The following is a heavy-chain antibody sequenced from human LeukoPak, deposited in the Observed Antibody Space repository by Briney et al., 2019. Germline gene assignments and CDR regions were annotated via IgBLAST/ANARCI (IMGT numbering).Heavy chain of an antibody. Sequence: SETLSLTCTVSGGSISNYYWGWIRQAPGKGLEWIGSIYYSGNTYYNSSLKSRVTISLDTSKNQFSLKLSSVTAADTAVYYCARDGAYYYDSTHTGEFDYWGQGTLVTVSS. J-gene: IGHJ4*02. V-gene: IGHV4-39*07. CDR2: IYYSGNT. D-gene: IGHD3-22*01. CDR3: ARDGAYYYDSTHTGEFDY. CDR1: GGSISNYY.